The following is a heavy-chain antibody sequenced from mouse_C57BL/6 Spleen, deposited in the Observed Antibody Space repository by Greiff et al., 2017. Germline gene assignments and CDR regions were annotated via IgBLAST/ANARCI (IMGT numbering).Heavy chain of an antibody. V-gene: IGHV1-55*01. CDR2: IYPGSGST. Sequence: QVQLQQPGAELVKPGASVKLSCKASGYTFTSYWMHWVKQRPGQGLEWIGDIYPGSGSTNYNEKFKSKATLTVDTSSSTAYMQLSSLTSEDSAVYYCARRGGNWYYFDYWGQGTTLTVSS. D-gene: IGHD4-1*01. J-gene: IGHJ2*01. CDR3: ARRGGNWYYFDY. CDR1: GYTFTSYW.